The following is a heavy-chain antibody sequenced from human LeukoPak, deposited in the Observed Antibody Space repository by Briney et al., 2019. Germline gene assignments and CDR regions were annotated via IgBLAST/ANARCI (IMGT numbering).Heavy chain of an antibody. CDR3: ARDRVYYDFWRPYYYMDV. CDR2: FDPEDGET. V-gene: IGHV1-24*01. J-gene: IGHJ6*03. CDR1: GYTLTELS. D-gene: IGHD3-3*01. Sequence: ASVKVSCKVSGYTLTELSMHWVRQAPGKGLEWTGDFDPEDGETIYAQKFQGRVTMTEDTSTDTAYMELSRLRSDDTAVYYCARDRVYYDFWRPYYYMDVWGKGTTVTVSS.